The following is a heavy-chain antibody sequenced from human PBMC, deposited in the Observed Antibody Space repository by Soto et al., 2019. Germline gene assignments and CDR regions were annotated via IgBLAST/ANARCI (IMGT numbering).Heavy chain of an antibody. CDR2: IDSSGEK. CDR3: ARRHLAVAVSPWFDP. Sequence: QVTLKESGPVLVKPTETLTLRCTVSGLSITDSEMGVSWIRQPPGQPLEWLAHIDSSGEKSYRTFLKSRLAISKDTSKSQIVLTMTNMDPADTATYYVARRHLAVAVSPWFDPWGQGIPVTVSS. CDR1: GLSITDSEMG. J-gene: IGHJ5*02. V-gene: IGHV2-26*01. D-gene: IGHD6-19*01.